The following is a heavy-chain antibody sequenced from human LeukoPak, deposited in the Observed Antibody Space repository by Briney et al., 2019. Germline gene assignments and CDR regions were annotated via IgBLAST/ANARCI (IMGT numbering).Heavy chain of an antibody. D-gene: IGHD3-9*01. V-gene: IGHV4-30-4*01. CDR2: IYYSGST. Sequence: SQTLSLTCTVSGGSISSGDYYWSWIRQPPGKGLEWIGYIYYSGSTYYNPSLKSRVTISVDTSKNQFSLKLSSVTAADTAVYYCARADGYYDILTGYYPVYFDYWGQGTLVTVSS. J-gene: IGHJ4*02. CDR3: ARADGYYDILTGYYPVYFDY. CDR1: GGSISSGDYY.